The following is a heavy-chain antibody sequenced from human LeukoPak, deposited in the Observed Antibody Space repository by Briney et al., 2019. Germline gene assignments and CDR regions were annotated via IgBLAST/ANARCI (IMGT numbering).Heavy chain of an antibody. Sequence: GGSLILSCAASGFTFSSYWMSWVRQAPGKGLEWVANIKQDGSEKYYADSVKGRFTISRDNSKNTLYLQMNSLRAEDTAVYYCAKGVWELLSGQVGRGRPFDYWGQGTLVTVSS. CDR3: AKGVWELLSGQVGRGRPFDY. CDR2: IKQDGSEK. CDR1: GFTFSSYW. V-gene: IGHV3-7*01. J-gene: IGHJ4*02. D-gene: IGHD1-26*01.